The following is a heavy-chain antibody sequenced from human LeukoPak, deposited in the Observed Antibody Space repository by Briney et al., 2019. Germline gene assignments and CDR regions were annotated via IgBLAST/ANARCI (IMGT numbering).Heavy chain of an antibody. J-gene: IGHJ3*02. Sequence: SETLSLTCTVSGGSISPYYWSWIRQPPGKGLEWIGYIYHTGSTNYNPSLKSRVTISVDTSKNQFSLTLISVTAADTAIYFCAREGYCTRSSCPDVFDIWGQGTLVTVSS. CDR1: GGSISPYY. V-gene: IGHV4-59*01. CDR3: AREGYCTRSSCPDVFDI. D-gene: IGHD2-2*01. CDR2: IYHTGST.